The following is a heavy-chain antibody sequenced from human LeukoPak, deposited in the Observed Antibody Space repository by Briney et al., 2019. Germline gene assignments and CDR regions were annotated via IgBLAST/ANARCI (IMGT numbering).Heavy chain of an antibody. Sequence: PGGSLRLSCGASGFNFINYGMHWVRQAPGKGPEWVAFIRYDGSNKYYADSVKGRFTISRDNSKNTLYLQMNSLRAEDTAVYYCAKDLGMDVWGKGTTVTVSS. V-gene: IGHV3-30*02. CDR1: GFNFINYG. CDR2: IRYDGSNK. J-gene: IGHJ6*03. CDR3: AKDLGMDV.